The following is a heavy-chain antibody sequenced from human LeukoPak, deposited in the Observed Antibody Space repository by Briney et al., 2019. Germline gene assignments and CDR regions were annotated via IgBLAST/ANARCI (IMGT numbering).Heavy chain of an antibody. CDR3: ARKYGSNAGYFDY. D-gene: IGHD4-23*01. CDR2: TYHSGTS. Sequence: SETLSLTCAVSGYSIRSGYYWGWVRQSPGKGLEWIGNTYHSGTSYYNPSLKSRVTISVDTSKNQFSLTLSSVTAADTALYYCARKYGSNAGYFDYWGQGAWSPSP. J-gene: IGHJ4*03. CDR1: GYSIRSGYY. V-gene: IGHV4-38-2*01.